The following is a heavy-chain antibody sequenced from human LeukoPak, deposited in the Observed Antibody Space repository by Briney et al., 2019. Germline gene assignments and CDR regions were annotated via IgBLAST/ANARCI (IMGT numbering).Heavy chain of an antibody. Sequence: SVKVSCKASGGTFSSYAISWVRQAPGRGLEWMGGIIPIFGTANYAQKFQGRVTITADESTSTAYMELSSLRSEDTAVYYCARDEESYYAFDIWGQGTMVTVSS. CDR3: ARDEESYYAFDI. J-gene: IGHJ3*02. CDR2: IIPIFGTA. D-gene: IGHD1-26*01. CDR1: GGTFSSYA. V-gene: IGHV1-69*01.